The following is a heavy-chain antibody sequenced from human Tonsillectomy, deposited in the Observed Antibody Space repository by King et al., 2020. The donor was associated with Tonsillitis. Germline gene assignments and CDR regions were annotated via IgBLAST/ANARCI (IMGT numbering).Heavy chain of an antibody. Sequence: QLQESGSGLVKPSQTLSLTCAVSGGSISSGGYSWSWIRQPPGKGLEWIGYIYHSGSTYYNPSLKSRVTISVDRSKNQFSLKLSSVTAADTAVYYCARFYDSSGYVDYWGQGTLVTVSS. D-gene: IGHD3-22*01. CDR3: ARFYDSSGYVDY. J-gene: IGHJ4*02. CDR2: IYHSGST. V-gene: IGHV4-30-2*01. CDR1: GGSISSGGYS.